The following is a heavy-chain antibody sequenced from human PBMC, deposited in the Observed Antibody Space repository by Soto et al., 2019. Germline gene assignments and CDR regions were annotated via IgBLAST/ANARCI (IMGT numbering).Heavy chain of an antibody. V-gene: IGHV4-4*07. CDR3: ARETGENWTYEAH. CDR2: ITINGNT. D-gene: IGHD1-7*01. CDR1: GAYISYFS. Sequence: SETLSLTCRVSGAYISYFSWSWIRQPAGKGLEWIGRITINGNTQKNPSFKSRVTMSIDTSRNHSSLNLQSATAADTALYYCARETGENWTYEAHWGPGTLVTVSS. J-gene: IGHJ1*01.